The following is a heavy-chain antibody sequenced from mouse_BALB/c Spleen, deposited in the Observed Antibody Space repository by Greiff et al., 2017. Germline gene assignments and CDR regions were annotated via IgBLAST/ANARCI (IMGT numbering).Heavy chain of an antibody. D-gene: IGHD2-14*01. J-gene: IGHJ4*01. CDR1: GFTFSSYA. CDR2: ISSGGST. V-gene: IGHV5-6-5*01. CDR3: ARDYRSYAMDY. Sequence: DVKLVESGGGLVKPGGSLKLSCAASGFTFSSYAMSWVRQTPEKRLEWVASISSGGSTYYPDSVKGRFTISRDNARNILYLQMSSLRSEDTAMYYCARDYRSYAMDYWGQGTSVTVSS.